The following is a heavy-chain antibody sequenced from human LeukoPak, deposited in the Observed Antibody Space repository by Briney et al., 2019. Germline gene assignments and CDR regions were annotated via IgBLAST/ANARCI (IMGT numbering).Heavy chain of an antibody. CDR2: INPNSGGT. V-gene: IGHV1-2*02. Sequence: GASVKVSCKASGYTFTGYYMHWVRQAPGQGLGWMGWINPNSGGTNYAQKFQGRVTMTRDTSISTAYMELSRLRSDDTAVYYCARVPRRYCTNGVCYFDYWGQGTLVTVSS. D-gene: IGHD2-8*01. J-gene: IGHJ4*02. CDR1: GYTFTGYY. CDR3: ARVPRRYCTNGVCYFDY.